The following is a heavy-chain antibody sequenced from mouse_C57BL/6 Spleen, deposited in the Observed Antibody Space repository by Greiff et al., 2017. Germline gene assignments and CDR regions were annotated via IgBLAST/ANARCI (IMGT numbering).Heavy chain of an antibody. CDR1: GFTFSDYG. V-gene: IGHV5-17*01. J-gene: IGHJ3*01. CDR2: ISSGSSTI. CDR3: AKTYYSNYGGFAY. D-gene: IGHD2-5*01. Sequence: EVQGVESGGGLVKPGGSLKLSCAASGFTFSDYGMHWVRQAPEKGLEWVAYISSGSSTIYYAETVKGRSTISRDNATNTLFLQMTSLRSEDTAMYYCAKTYYSNYGGFAYWGQGTLVTVSA.